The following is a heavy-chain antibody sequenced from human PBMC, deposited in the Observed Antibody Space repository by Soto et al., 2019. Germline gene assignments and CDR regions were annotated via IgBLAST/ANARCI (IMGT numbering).Heavy chain of an antibody. J-gene: IGHJ3*02. D-gene: IGHD6-25*01. Sequence: SEPPYLTFNVSGGSISSGLYYWGWIRQHPGKGLEWIGYIYYSGSTNYNPSLKSRVTISVDKSKNQFSLKLSSVTAADTAGDYWARASSSSGRTCDIWRQGTRVT. CDR1: GGSISSGLYY. CDR2: IYYSGST. CDR3: ARASSSSGRTCDI. V-gene: IGHV4-61*05.